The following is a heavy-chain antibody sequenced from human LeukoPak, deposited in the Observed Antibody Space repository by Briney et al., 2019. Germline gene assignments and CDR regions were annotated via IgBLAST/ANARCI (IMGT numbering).Heavy chain of an antibody. CDR1: RYTFTGYY. D-gene: IGHD6-13*01. Sequence: ASVKVSCKASRYTFTGYYMHRVRQAPGQGLEWMGWINPNSGGTNYAQKFQGRVTMTRDTSISTAYMELSRLRSDDTAVYYCARGHIAAAGTLFWGWGQGTLVTVSS. CDR2: INPNSGGT. CDR3: ARGHIAAAGTLFWG. V-gene: IGHV1-2*02. J-gene: IGHJ4*02.